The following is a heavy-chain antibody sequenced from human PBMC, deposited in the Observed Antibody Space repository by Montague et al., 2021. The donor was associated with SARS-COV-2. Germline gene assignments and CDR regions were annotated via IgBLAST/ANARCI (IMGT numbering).Heavy chain of an antibody. CDR2: TYYRSMWKS. Sequence: CAISGDSVAGHSATWDWIRQSPSRGLEWLGRTYYRSMWKSDYARXVKSRIAINPDTSKNQFSLQLSPVTPEDTALYYCVRGIEAAGSYDYWGQGTLVTVSS. CDR1: GDSVAGHSAT. J-gene: IGHJ4*02. D-gene: IGHD6-13*01. V-gene: IGHV6-1*01. CDR3: VRGIEAAGSYDY.